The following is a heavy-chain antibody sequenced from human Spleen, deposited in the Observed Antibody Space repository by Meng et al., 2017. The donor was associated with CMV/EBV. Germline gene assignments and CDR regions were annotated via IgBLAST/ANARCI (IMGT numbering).Heavy chain of an antibody. V-gene: IGHV3-23*01. J-gene: IGHJ6*02. CDR1: GLTFDNYA. Sequence: GESLKISCATSGLTFDNYAMNWVRQAPGKGLEWVSGISATGAGKDYAASVKGRFTISRDNSKNTVYLQMNSLGAEDAGLYYCAKDRDPAMGPSGAFDVWGQGTTVTVSS. D-gene: IGHD5-18*01. CDR3: AKDRDPAMGPSGAFDV. CDR2: ISATGAGK.